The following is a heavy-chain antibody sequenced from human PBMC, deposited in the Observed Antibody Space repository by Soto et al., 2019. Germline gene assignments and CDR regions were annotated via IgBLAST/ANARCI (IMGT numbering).Heavy chain of an antibody. CDR3: ARDHCSRGSCYYFDY. CDR2: IIPIFGTA. V-gene: IGHV1-69*13. J-gene: IGHJ4*02. Sequence: GASVKVSFKASGGTFSSYAISWVRQAPGQGLEWMGGIIPIFGTANYAQKFQGRVTITADESTSTAYMELSSLRAEDTAVYYCARDHCSRGSCYYFDYWGQGTLVTVSS. D-gene: IGHD2-15*01. CDR1: GGTFSSYA.